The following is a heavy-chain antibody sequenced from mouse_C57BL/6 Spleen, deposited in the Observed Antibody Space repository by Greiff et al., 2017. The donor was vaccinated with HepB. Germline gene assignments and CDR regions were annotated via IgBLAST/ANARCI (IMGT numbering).Heavy chain of an antibody. J-gene: IGHJ3*01. D-gene: IGHD2-5*01. CDR2: IYPGDGDT. CDR1: GYAFSSYW. V-gene: IGHV1-80*01. Sequence: QVQLKQSGAELVKPGASVKISCKASGYAFSSYWMNWVKQRPGKGLEWIGQIYPGDGDTNYNGKFKGKATLTADKSSSTAYMQLSSLTSEDSAVYFCARGDSNPAWFAYWGQGTLVTVSA. CDR3: ARGDSNPAWFAY.